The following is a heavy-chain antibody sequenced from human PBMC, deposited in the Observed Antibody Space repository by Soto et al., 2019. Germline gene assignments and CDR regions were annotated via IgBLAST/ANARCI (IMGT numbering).Heavy chain of an antibody. CDR3: AKWSAGLWFGECL. Sequence: EVQLLESGGGLVQPGGSLRLSCAASGFTFSSYAMGWVRQAPGKGLEWVSAISGSGGSTYYADSVKGRFTISRDNSKNTLYLQMNSLRAEDTAVYYCAKWSAGLWFGECLWGQGTLVTVSS. D-gene: IGHD3-10*01. V-gene: IGHV3-23*01. CDR1: GFTFSSYA. J-gene: IGHJ4*02. CDR2: ISGSGGST.